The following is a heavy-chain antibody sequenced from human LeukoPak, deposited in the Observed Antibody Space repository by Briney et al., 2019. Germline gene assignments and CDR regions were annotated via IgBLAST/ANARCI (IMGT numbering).Heavy chain of an antibody. CDR2: ISSGSSTI. J-gene: IGHJ4*02. CDR1: GFTFSSYS. CDR3: ARDSYYYDSTGICYFDY. V-gene: IGHV3-48*04. D-gene: IGHD3-22*01. Sequence: GGSLRLSCAASGFTFSSYSMNWVRQAPGKGLEWVSYISSGSSTIYYADSVKGRFTISRDNAKNSLYLQMNSLRAEDTAVYYCARDSYYYDSTGICYFDYWGQGTLVTVSS.